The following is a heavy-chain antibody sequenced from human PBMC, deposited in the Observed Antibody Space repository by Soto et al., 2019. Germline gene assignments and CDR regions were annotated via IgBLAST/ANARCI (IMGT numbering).Heavy chain of an antibody. J-gene: IGHJ6*02. Sequence: GGSLRLSCAASGFTFSSYGMHWVRQAPGKGLEWVAVIWYDGSNKYYADSVKGRFTISRDNSKNTLYLQMNSLRAEDTAVYYCARDHWVSRGVKGRDYYYGMDVWGQGTTVTVSS. CDR1: GFTFSSYG. V-gene: IGHV3-33*01. D-gene: IGHD3-10*01. CDR2: IWYDGSNK. CDR3: ARDHWVSRGVKGRDYYYGMDV.